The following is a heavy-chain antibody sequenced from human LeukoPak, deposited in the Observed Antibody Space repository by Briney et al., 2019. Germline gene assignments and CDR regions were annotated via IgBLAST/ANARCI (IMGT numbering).Heavy chain of an antibody. CDR2: IYPGGSI. D-gene: IGHD3-10*01. CDR1: GASISSHY. V-gene: IGHV4-59*11. J-gene: IGHJ5*02. CDR3: VKVGYGSGTWGWFDP. Sequence: PSETLSLTCTVTGASISSHYWSWIRQPPGKGLECIGSIYPGGSIDYNPPLKSRATISGDSSKNHLSLKLTSVTAADTATYYCVKVGYGSGTWGWFDPWGQGTLVSVSA.